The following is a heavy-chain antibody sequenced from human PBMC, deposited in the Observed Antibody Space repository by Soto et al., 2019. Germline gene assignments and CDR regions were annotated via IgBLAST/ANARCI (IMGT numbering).Heavy chain of an antibody. CDR1: GFTFRNYG. V-gene: IGHV3-48*01. J-gene: IGHJ4*02. D-gene: IGHD3-10*01. Sequence: PGGSLRLSCAASGFTFRNYGMNWVRQAPGKGLEWVSYIGIGSSTKYYADSVKGRFTISGDNAKNSLYLQMNSLRAEDTAVYYCARDPFGSGTYWGQGTLVTVSS. CDR3: ARDPFGSGTY. CDR2: IGIGSSTK.